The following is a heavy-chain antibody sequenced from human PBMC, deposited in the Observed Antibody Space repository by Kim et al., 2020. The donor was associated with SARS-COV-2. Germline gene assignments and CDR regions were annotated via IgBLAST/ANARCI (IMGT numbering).Heavy chain of an antibody. V-gene: IGHV4-59*01. CDR2: IYYSGST. J-gene: IGHJ4*02. Sequence: SETLSLTCTVSGGSISSYYWSWIRQPPGKGLEWIGYIYYSGSTNYNPSLKSRVTISVDTSKNQFSLKLSSVPAADTAVYYCARSYRWLQFGFDYWGQGTLVTVSS. CDR1: GGSISSYY. CDR3: ARSYRWLQFGFDY. D-gene: IGHD5-12*01.